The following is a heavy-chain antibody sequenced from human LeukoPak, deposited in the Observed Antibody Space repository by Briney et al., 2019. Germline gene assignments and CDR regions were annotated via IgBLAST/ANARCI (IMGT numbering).Heavy chain of an antibody. D-gene: IGHD3-22*01. Sequence: PGGSLRLSCAASGFTFSSYGMHWVRQAPGKGLEWVAFIRYDGSNKYYADSVKGRFTISRDNSKNTLYLQMNSLRAEDTAVYYCAKDYYDSSGYYWRYYYYMDVWGKGTTVTISS. V-gene: IGHV3-30*02. CDR3: AKDYYDSSGYYWRYYYYMDV. J-gene: IGHJ6*03. CDR2: IRYDGSNK. CDR1: GFTFSSYG.